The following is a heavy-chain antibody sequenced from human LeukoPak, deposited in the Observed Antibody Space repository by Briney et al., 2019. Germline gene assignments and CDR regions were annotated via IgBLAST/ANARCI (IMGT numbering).Heavy chain of an antibody. Sequence: PGGSLRLSCAASGFTFSSYSMNWVRQAPGKGLEWVSSISSSSSYIYYANSVKGRFTVSRDNSKNTVYLQMTSLRAEDTAVYYCAKYYDILTGYFAFDIWGQGTMVTVSS. CDR1: GFTFSSYS. D-gene: IGHD3-9*01. CDR2: ISSSSSYI. J-gene: IGHJ3*02. CDR3: AKYYDILTGYFAFDI. V-gene: IGHV3-21*04.